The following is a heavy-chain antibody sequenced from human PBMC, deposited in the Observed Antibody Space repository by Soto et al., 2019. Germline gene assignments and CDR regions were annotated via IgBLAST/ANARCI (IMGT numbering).Heavy chain of an antibody. CDR1: GGTFSSYA. CDR2: IIPIFGTA. J-gene: IGHJ6*02. CDR3: ARAGTGTTFYYYGMDV. Sequence: ASVKVSCKASGGTFSSYAISWVRQAPGQGLEWMGGIIPIFGTANYAQKFQGRVTITADESTSTAYMELSSLRSEDTAVYYCARAGTGTTFYYYGMDVWGQGTTVTVSS. D-gene: IGHD1-1*01. V-gene: IGHV1-69*13.